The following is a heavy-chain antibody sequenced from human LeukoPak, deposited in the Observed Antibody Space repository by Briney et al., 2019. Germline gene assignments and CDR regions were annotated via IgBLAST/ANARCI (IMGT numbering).Heavy chain of an antibody. D-gene: IGHD4-23*01. Sequence: GGSVKVSCKTIGGRFKSNGVSWVRQAPGQGLEWMGTIIPIFDRPNYAQKFEGRVTITADKSTNTTYMEISSLTSDDTAVYYCARDAQWELRALDVWGRGTMVIVS. CDR2: IIPIFDRP. J-gene: IGHJ3*01. V-gene: IGHV1-69*04. CDR1: GGRFKSNG. CDR3: ARDAQWELRALDV.